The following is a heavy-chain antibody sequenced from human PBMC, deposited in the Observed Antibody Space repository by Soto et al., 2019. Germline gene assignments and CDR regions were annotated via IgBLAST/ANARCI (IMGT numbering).Heavy chain of an antibody. D-gene: IGHD2-2*01. CDR2: MNPNSGNT. CDR3: ARGGCSSTSCFITNYYYYGMDV. V-gene: IGHV1-8*01. Sequence: ASVKVSCKASVYTFTSYDINWVRQATGQGLEWMGWMNPNSGNTGYAQKFQGRVTMTRNTSISTAYMELSSLRSEDTAVYYCARGGCSSTSCFITNYYYYGMDVWGQGNTVTVSS. J-gene: IGHJ6*02. CDR1: VYTFTSYD.